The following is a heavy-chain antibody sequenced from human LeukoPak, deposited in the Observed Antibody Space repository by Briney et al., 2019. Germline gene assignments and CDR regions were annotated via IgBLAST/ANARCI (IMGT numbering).Heavy chain of an antibody. CDR2: MSRRGTTT. CDR3: AGVDGTFFHNYYMDV. Sequence: GGSLRLSCGPSEHIFSHYILNWVRQAPGKGLEELSFMSRRGTTTFYAGSVKDRFNTSRDNAKNSLYLHMNRLRVDDTAVYYCAGVDGTFFHNYYMDVWGKGTTVTVSS. J-gene: IGHJ6*03. D-gene: IGHD5-24*01. CDR1: EHIFSHYI. V-gene: IGHV3-48*04.